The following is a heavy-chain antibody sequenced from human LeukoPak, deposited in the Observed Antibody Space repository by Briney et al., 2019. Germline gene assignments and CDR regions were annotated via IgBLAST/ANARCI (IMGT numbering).Heavy chain of an antibody. CDR2: IYYSGST. J-gene: IGHJ3*02. CDR1: GGSISSYY. D-gene: IGHD3-9*01. CDR3: ARQGLGYDILTGYYDEDAFDI. Sequence: SETLSLTWTVSGGSISSYYWSWVRQPPGKGRGWSGYIYYSGSTNYNPSLKSRVTISVDTSKNQSSLKLSSVTAADTAVYYCARQGLGYDILTGYYDEDAFDIWGQGTMVTVSS. V-gene: IGHV4-59*08.